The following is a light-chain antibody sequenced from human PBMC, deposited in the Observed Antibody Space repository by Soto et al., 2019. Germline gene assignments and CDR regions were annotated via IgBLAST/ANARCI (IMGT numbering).Light chain of an antibody. J-gene: IGLJ1*01. CDR3: CSYAGSSSLYV. Sequence: QSALTQPASVSGSPGQSITISCTGTSSDVGSYNLVSWYQQHPGKAPKLMIYEGSKRPSGVSNRFSGSKYGNTASLTISGLQAEDEADYYCCSYAGSSSLYVFGNGTKVTV. CDR2: EGS. V-gene: IGLV2-23*01. CDR1: SSDVGSYNL.